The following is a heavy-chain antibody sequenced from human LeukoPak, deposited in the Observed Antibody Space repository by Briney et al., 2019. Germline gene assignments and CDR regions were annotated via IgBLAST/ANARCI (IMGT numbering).Heavy chain of an antibody. Sequence: PGGSLRLSCAASGFTFSSYAMSWVRQAPGKGLEWVSAISGSGGSTYYADSVKGRSTISRDNSKNTLYLQMNSLRAEDTAVYYCASGGGSYSVEAYGMDVWGQGTTVTVSS. J-gene: IGHJ6*02. CDR3: ASGGGSYSVEAYGMDV. CDR2: ISGSGGST. D-gene: IGHD1-26*01. V-gene: IGHV3-23*01. CDR1: GFTFSSYA.